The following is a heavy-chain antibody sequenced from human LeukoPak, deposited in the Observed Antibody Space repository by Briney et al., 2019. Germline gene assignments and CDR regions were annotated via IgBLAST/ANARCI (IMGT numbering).Heavy chain of an antibody. V-gene: IGHV4-59*01. CDR3: ARGLSTVVTGYYFDY. Sequence: PSETLSLTCTVSGGSISSYYWSWIRHPPGKGLEWIGYIYYSGSTNYNPSLKSRVTISVDTSKNQFSLKLSSVTAADTAVYYCARGLSTVVTGYYFDYWGQGTLVTVSS. D-gene: IGHD4-23*01. J-gene: IGHJ4*02. CDR1: GGSISSYY. CDR2: IYYSGST.